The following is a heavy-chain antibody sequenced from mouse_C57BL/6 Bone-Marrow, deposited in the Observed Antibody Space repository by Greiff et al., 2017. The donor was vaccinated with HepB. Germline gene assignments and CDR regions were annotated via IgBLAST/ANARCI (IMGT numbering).Heavy chain of an antibody. D-gene: IGHD2-3*01. Sequence: EVQGVESGGGLVKPGGSLKLSCAASGFTFSSYAMSWVRQTPEKRLEWVATISDGGSYTYYPDNVKGRFTISRDNAKNNLYLQMSHLKSEDTAMYYCARSLDGYYVGDYRGQGTSVTVSS. CDR2: ISDGGSYT. J-gene: IGHJ4*01. CDR1: GFTFSSYA. V-gene: IGHV5-4*01. CDR3: ARSLDGYYVGDY.